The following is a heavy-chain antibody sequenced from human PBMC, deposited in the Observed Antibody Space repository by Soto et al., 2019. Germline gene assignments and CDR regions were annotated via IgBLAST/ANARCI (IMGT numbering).Heavy chain of an antibody. V-gene: IGHV3-30*18. D-gene: IGHD3-22*01. Sequence: GGSLRLSCAASGFTFSSYGMHWVRQAPGKGLEWVAVISYDGSNKYYADSVKGRFTISRDNSKNTLYLQMNSLRAEDTAVYYCAKDLYSAYYDSSGYLYYYYGMDVWGQGTTVTVSS. CDR1: GFTFSSYG. CDR3: AKDLYSAYYDSSGYLYYYYGMDV. J-gene: IGHJ6*02. CDR2: ISYDGSNK.